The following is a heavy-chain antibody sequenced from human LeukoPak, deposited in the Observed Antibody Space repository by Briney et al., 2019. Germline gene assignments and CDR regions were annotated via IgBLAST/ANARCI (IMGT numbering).Heavy chain of an antibody. CDR3: ARGKIAAAVTGLDY. D-gene: IGHD6-13*01. CDR1: GFTVSSNY. Sequence: GGSLRLSCAASGFTVSSNYMSWVRQAPGKGLEWVSVIYSGGSTYYADSVKGRFTISRDNSKNTLYLQMNSLRAEDTAVYYCARGKIAAAVTGLDYWGQGTLVTVSS. V-gene: IGHV3-53*01. CDR2: IYSGGST. J-gene: IGHJ4*02.